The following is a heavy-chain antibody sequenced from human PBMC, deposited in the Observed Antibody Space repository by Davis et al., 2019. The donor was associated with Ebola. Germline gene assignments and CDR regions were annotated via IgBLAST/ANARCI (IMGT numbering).Heavy chain of an antibody. D-gene: IGHD3-16*01. CDR3: ARVVVLAGVVHGDY. CDR1: GYTFTNYG. CDR2: INPHNGNT. V-gene: IGHV1-18*04. J-gene: IGHJ4*02. Sequence: AASVKVSCKASGYTFTNYGITWVRQAPGQGLEWMGWINPHNGNTKYAQNVQGRVTMTTDTSTTTAYMEVGSLRSDDTAVYYCARVVVLAGVVHGDYWGQGTLVTVSS.